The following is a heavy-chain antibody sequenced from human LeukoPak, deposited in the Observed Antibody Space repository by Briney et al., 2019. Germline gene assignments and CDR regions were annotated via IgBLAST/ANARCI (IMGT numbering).Heavy chain of an antibody. CDR3: ARDPIFGVVTYHSDY. CDR1: GFTFSSYS. J-gene: IGHJ4*02. CDR2: ISSSSSYI. D-gene: IGHD3-3*01. V-gene: IGHV3-21*01. Sequence: GGSLRLSCAASGFTFSSYSMNWVRQAPGKGLEWVSSISSSSSYIYYADSVKGRFTISRDNAKNSLYLQMNSLRAKDTAVYYCARDPIFGVVTYHSDYWGQGTLVTVSS.